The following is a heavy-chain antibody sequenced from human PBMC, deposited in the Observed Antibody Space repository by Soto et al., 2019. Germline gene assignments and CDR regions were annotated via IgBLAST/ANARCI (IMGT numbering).Heavy chain of an antibody. Sequence: QVQLVQSGAEVTKPGASVKVSCKASGYTFTGYYIHWVRQAPGQGLEWMGWINPNSGGTNYAQKFQGRVTMTRDTSISTVYMDLSRLRSDDTAVYYCARDQVTGDQYYYYGLDVWGQGTTVTVSS. CDR1: GYTFTGYY. CDR3: ARDQVTGDQYYYYGLDV. J-gene: IGHJ6*02. V-gene: IGHV1-2*02. D-gene: IGHD7-27*01. CDR2: INPNSGGT.